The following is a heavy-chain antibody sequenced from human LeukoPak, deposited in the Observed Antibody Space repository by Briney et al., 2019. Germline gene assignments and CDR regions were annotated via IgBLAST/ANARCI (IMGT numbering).Heavy chain of an antibody. CDR1: GFTFSSYG. D-gene: IGHD6-19*01. J-gene: IGHJ4*02. V-gene: IGHV3-30*18. CDR3: AKDLSVAGRDY. CDR2: ISYDGSKK. Sequence: GGSLRLSCAASGFTFSSYGMHWVRQAPGKGLEWVAVISYDGSKKYYADSVKGRFTISRDNSKNTLYLQMNSLRAEDTAVYYCAKDLSVAGRDYWGQGTLVTVSS.